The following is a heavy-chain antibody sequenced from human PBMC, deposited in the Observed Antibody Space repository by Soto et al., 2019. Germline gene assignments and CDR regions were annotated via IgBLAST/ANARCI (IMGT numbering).Heavy chain of an antibody. CDR1: GYTLTELS. D-gene: IGHD1-26*01. CDR3: ATASGIVGASYYYYYGMDV. CDR2: FDPEDGET. V-gene: IGHV1-24*01. Sequence: ASVKVSCKXSGYTLTELSMHWVRQAPGKGLEWMGGFDPEDGETIYAQKFQGRVTMTEDTSTDTAYMELSSLRSEDTAVYYCATASGIVGASYYYYYGMDVWGQGTTVTVSS. J-gene: IGHJ6*02.